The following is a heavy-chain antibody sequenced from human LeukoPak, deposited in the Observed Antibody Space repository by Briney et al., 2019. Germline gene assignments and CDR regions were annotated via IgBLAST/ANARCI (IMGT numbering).Heavy chain of an antibody. CDR2: IYSGGST. CDR3: ARDQGRDGYNWRY. CDR1: GFTLSSSF. Sequence: WGSLRLSCAASGFTLSSSFMSWVRQAPGEGVEWVSVIYSGGSTYYADSVKGRFTISRDNSKNTLYLQMNSLRAEDTAVYYCARDQGRDGYNWRYWGQGTLVTVSS. J-gene: IGHJ4*02. V-gene: IGHV3-53*01. D-gene: IGHD5-24*01.